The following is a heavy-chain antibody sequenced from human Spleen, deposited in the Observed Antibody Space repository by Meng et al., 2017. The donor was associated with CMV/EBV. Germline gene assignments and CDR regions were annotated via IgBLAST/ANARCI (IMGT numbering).Heavy chain of an antibody. D-gene: IGHD3-3*01. J-gene: IGHJ4*02. CDR1: GVTFRSYA. Sequence: APGVTFRSYALHWVRQAPGKGLEWVAVISYDGSNKYDADSVKGRFTISRDNSKNTLYLQMNSLRAEDTAVYYCARGGITIFGHPLDYWGQGTLVTVSS. CDR2: ISYDGSNK. CDR3: ARGGITIFGHPLDY. V-gene: IGHV3-30*04.